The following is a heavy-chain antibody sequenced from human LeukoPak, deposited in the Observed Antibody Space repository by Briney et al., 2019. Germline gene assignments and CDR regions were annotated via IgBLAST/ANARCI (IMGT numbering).Heavy chain of an antibody. J-gene: IGHJ6*03. Sequence: ASVKVSCKASGYTFTSYAMNWVRQAPGQGLEWMGWINTNTGNPTYAQGFTGRFVFSLDTSVSTAYLQISSLKAEDTAVYYCARAGNDYGDHYYYYYYMDVWGKGTTVTVSS. CDR3: ARAGNDYGDHYYYYYYMDV. CDR1: GYTFTSYA. CDR2: INTNTGNP. D-gene: IGHD4-17*01. V-gene: IGHV7-4-1*02.